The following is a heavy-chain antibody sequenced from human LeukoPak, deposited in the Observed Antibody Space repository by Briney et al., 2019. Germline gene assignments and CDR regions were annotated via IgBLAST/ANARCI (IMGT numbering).Heavy chain of an antibody. Sequence: GASVKVSCKASGYTFTSYAMNWVRQAPGQGLEWMGWINTDTGNPTYAQGFTGRFVFSLDTSVSTAYLQISSLKAEDTAVYYCATGAWGYSSGWYDAFDIWGQGTMVTVSS. J-gene: IGHJ3*02. CDR2: INTDTGNP. D-gene: IGHD6-19*01. CDR3: ATGAWGYSSGWYDAFDI. V-gene: IGHV7-4-1*02. CDR1: GYTFTSYA.